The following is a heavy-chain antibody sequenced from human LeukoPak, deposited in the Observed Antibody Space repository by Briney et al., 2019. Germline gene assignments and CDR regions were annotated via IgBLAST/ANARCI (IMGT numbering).Heavy chain of an antibody. CDR1: GFTFSSYS. J-gene: IGHJ3*02. V-gene: IGHV3-66*01. CDR2: IYSGGST. D-gene: IGHD6-19*01. Sequence: PGGSLRLSCAASGFTFSSYSMSWVRQAPGKGLEWVSVIYSGGSTYYADSVKGRFTISRDNSKNTLYLQMNSLRAEDTAVYYCARTDGWYAFDIWGQGTMVTVSS. CDR3: ARTDGWYAFDI.